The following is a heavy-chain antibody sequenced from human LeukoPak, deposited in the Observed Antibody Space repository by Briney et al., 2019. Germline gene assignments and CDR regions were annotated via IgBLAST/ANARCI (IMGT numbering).Heavy chain of an antibody. J-gene: IGHJ4*02. CDR2: ISNSDDST. CDR1: GFTFSSYA. V-gene: IGHV3-23*01. Sequence: GGTLRLSCAASGFTFSSYAMSWVRQAPGKGLEGVSTISNSDDSTYYADSVKGRVTISRDNSENTLFLRMNSLRAEDTAVYYCAKATGYLLWGQGTLVIVSS. D-gene: IGHD1-14*01. CDR3: AKATGYLL.